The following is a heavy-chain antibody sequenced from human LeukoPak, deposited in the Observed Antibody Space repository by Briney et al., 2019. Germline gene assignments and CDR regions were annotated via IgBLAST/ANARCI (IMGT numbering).Heavy chain of an antibody. CDR2: INWNGGST. Sequence: PGGSLRLSCAASGFTFDDYGITWVRQAPGKGLEWVSGINWNGGSTGYADSVKGRFTISRDNSKNTLYLKMNSLRTEDTAVYYCARAVGATMFDYWGQGTLVTVSS. CDR3: ARAVGATMFDY. D-gene: IGHD1-26*01. J-gene: IGHJ4*02. CDR1: GFTFDDYG. V-gene: IGHV3-20*04.